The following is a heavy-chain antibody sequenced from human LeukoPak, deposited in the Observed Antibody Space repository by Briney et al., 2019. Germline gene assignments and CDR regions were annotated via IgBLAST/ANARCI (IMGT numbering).Heavy chain of an antibody. J-gene: IGHJ4*02. Sequence: SETLSLTCAVYGGSFSGYYWSWIRQPPGKGLEWIGEINHSGSTNYNPSLKSRVTISVDTSKNQFSLKLSSVTAADTAVYYCARAYYYDSRIAYWGQGTLVTVSS. CDR3: ARAYYYDSRIAY. D-gene: IGHD3-22*01. CDR1: GGSFSGYY. CDR2: INHSGST. V-gene: IGHV4-34*01.